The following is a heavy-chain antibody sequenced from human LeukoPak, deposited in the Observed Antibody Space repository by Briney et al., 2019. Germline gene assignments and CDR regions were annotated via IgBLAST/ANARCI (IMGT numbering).Heavy chain of an antibody. J-gene: IGHJ5*02. CDR2: IYTSGST. CDR1: GGSISSGSYY. CDR3: ARGPYYDFWSGYTSPGNWFDP. Sequence: SQTLSLTCTVSGGSISSGSYYWSWIRQPAGKGLEWIGRIYTSGSTNYNPSLKSRVTISVDTSKNQFSLKLSSVTAADTAVYYCARGPYYDFWSGYTSPGNWFDPWGQGTLVTVSS. V-gene: IGHV4-61*02. D-gene: IGHD3-3*01.